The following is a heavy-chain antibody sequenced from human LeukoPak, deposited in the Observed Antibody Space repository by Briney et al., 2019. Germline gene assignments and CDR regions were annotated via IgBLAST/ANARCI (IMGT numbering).Heavy chain of an antibody. CDR2: INHSGST. J-gene: IGHJ4*02. V-gene: IGHV4-34*01. D-gene: IGHD2-21*02. Sequence: SETLSLTCAVYGGSFSGYYWSWIRQPPGKGLEWIGEINHSGSTNYNPSLKSRVTISVDTSKNQFSLKLSSVTAADTAVYYCARMRAVVTAIFDYWGQGTLVTVSS. CDR3: ARMRAVVTAIFDY. CDR1: GGSFSGYY.